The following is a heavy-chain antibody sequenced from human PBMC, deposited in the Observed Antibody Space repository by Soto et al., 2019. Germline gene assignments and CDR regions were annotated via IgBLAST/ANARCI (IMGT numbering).Heavy chain of an antibody. D-gene: IGHD6-13*01. CDR2: MNPNSGNT. CDR3: ARGQRRYSSSWTYYYYYMDV. CDR1: GYTFTSYD. Sequence: ASVKVSCKASGYTFTSYDINWVRQATGQGLEWMGWMNPNSGNTGHAQKFQGRVTMTRNTSISTAYMELSSLRSEDTAVYYCARGQRRYSSSWTYYYYYMDVWGKGTTVTVSS. J-gene: IGHJ6*03. V-gene: IGHV1-8*01.